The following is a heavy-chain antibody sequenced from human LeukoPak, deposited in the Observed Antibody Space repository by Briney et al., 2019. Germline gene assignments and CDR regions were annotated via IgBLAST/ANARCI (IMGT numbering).Heavy chain of an antibody. CDR1: GGSISSYY. J-gene: IGHJ5*02. CDR3: ARGADYYDSSGYSAFWFDP. V-gene: IGHV4-59*12. CDR2: IYYSGST. D-gene: IGHD3-22*01. Sequence: SETLSLTCTVSGGSISSYYWSWIRQPPGKGLEWIGYIYYSGSTYYNPSLKSRVTISVDTSKNQFSLKLSSVTAADTAVYYCARGADYYDSSGYSAFWFDPWGQGTLVTVSS.